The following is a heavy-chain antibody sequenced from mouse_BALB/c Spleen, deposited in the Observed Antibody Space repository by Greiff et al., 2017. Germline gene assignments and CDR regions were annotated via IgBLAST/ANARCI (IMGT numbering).Heavy chain of an antibody. CDR3: TREGLAAWFAY. D-gene: IGHD3-3*01. Sequence: EVMLVESGGGLVKPGGSLKLSCAASGFTFSSYTMSWVRQTPEKRLEWVATISSGGSYTYYPDSVKGRFTISRDNAKNTLYLQMSSLKSEDTAMYYCTREGLAAWFAYWGQGTLVTVSA. J-gene: IGHJ3*01. V-gene: IGHV5-6-4*01. CDR1: GFTFSSYT. CDR2: ISSGGSYT.